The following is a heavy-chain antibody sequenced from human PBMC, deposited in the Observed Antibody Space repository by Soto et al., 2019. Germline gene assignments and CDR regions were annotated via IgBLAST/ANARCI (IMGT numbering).Heavy chain of an antibody. D-gene: IGHD2-21*01. CDR3: ASGGGGCCMLCGGMDV. V-gene: IGHV3-30-3*01. CDR1: GFTFSSYA. CDR2: ISYDGSNK. Sequence: GGSLRLSCSASGFTFSSYAMHWVRQAPGKGLEWVTVISYDGSNKYYADSVKGRFTISRDNSKNKLYLQMNSLRAEDTAVYYCASGGGGCCMLCGGMDVWGQGTTVTVSS. J-gene: IGHJ6*02.